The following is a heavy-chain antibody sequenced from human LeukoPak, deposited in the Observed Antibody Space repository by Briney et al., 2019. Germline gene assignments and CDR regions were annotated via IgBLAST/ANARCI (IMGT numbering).Heavy chain of an antibody. J-gene: IGHJ4*02. CDR3: ARVRGYGDYFDY. Sequence: PSETLSLTCTVSGGSISSSSYYWGWIRQPPGKGLEWIGYIYYSGSTYYNPSLKSRVTISVDTSKNQFSLKLSSVTAADTAVYYCARVRGYGDYFDYWGQGTLVTVSS. CDR1: GGSISSSSYY. V-gene: IGHV4-30-4*08. D-gene: IGHD4/OR15-4a*01. CDR2: IYYSGST.